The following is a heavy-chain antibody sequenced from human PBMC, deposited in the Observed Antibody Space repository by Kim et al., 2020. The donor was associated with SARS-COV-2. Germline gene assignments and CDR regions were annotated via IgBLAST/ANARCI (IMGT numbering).Heavy chain of an antibody. J-gene: IGHJ4*02. V-gene: IGHV3-7*01. CDR1: GFTFGDSW. CDR2: INPDGTDK. Sequence: GGSLRLSCTVSGFTFGDSWMAWVRQAPGKGLEWVATINPDGTDKHHVDSLRGRFTISRDNAKSSLFLQMNNLRADDTAFYFCTGSNFWGQGTLVSVS. CDR3: TGSNF.